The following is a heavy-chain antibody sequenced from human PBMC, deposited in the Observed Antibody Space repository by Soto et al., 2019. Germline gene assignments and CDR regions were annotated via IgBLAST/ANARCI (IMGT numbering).Heavy chain of an antibody. CDR3: ASVDVYVTTSPQDV. V-gene: IGHV1-18*01. Sequence: QVQLVQRGAEVRNPGASVKVSCKSSWYTFTIYAIAVARLAAGQGRGWMGGINTYNGNTNYAQNVKGRVTLTTDTSKSTAYMELRSRRSNYTAIYYCASVDVYVTTSPQDVWGQGTTVIVSS. CDR2: INTYNGNT. J-gene: IGHJ6*02. D-gene: IGHD3-16*01. CDR1: WYTFTIYA.